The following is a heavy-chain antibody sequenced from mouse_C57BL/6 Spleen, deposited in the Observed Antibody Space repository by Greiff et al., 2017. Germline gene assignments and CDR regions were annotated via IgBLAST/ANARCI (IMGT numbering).Heavy chain of an antibody. CDR2: IYPRSGNT. V-gene: IGHV1-81*01. CDR3: ARVTTVVATSDGDY. CDR1: GYTFTSYG. Sequence: QVQLKQSGAELARPGASVKLSCKASGYTFTSYGISWVKQRTGQGLEWIGEIYPRSGNTYYNEKFKGKATLTADKSSSTAYMELRSLTSEDSAVYFCARVTTVVATSDGDYWGQGTSVTVSS. D-gene: IGHD1-1*01. J-gene: IGHJ4*01.